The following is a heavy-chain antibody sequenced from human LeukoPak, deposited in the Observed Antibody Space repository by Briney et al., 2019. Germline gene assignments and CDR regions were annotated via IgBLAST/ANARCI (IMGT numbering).Heavy chain of an antibody. D-gene: IGHD3-10*01. CDR1: GFTFSSYA. Sequence: PGGSLRLSCAASGFTFSSYAMHWVRQAPGKRLEWVALISYDGSHKYYADSVKGRFPISRDNSKNTLYLQMNSLRLEDTAVYYCVKDWGVLPDYTADGFDIWGPGTMVTVSS. CDR2: ISYDGSHK. J-gene: IGHJ3*02. CDR3: VKDWGVLPDYTADGFDI. V-gene: IGHV3-30*04.